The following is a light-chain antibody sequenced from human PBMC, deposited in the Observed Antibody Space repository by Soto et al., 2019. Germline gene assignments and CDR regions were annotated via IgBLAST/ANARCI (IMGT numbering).Light chain of an antibody. Sequence: QSVLTQPASVSGSPGQSITISCTGTSSDVGTYNYVSWYQQHPGKAPKLMIYDVSYRPSGVSDRFSGSKSGNTASLTISGLQAEDEADYYCSSYTSSSTAVVFGGGTKLTVL. V-gene: IGLV2-14*01. CDR1: SSDVGTYNY. CDR3: SSYTSSSTAVV. CDR2: DVS. J-gene: IGLJ2*01.